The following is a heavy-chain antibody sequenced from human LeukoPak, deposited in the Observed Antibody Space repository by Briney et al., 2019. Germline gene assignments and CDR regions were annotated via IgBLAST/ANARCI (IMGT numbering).Heavy chain of an antibody. V-gene: IGHV1-69*05. CDR3: ARDQIVSPHINSSWAYYYYYYMDV. Sequence: GASVKVSCKASGGTFSSYAISWVRQAPGQGLEWMGGIIPIFGTANYAQKFQGRVTITTDESTSTAYMELSSLRSEDTAVYYCARDQIVSPHINSSWAYYYYYYMDVWGKGTTVTVSS. CDR2: IIPIFGTA. J-gene: IGHJ6*03. CDR1: GGTFSSYA. D-gene: IGHD6-13*01.